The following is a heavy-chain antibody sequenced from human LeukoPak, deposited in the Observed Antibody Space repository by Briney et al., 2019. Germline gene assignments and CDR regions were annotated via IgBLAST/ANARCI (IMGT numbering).Heavy chain of an antibody. V-gene: IGHV3-30*18. CDR2: ISYDGSNK. D-gene: IGHD6-19*01. J-gene: IGHJ3*02. CDR1: GFTFSSYG. Sequence: GGSPRLSCAASGFTFSSYGMHWVRQAPGKGLEWVAVISYDGSNKYYADSVKGRFTISRDNSKNTLYLQMNSLRAEDTAVYYCAKLAVAGTPWAFDIWGQGTMVTVSS. CDR3: AKLAVAGTPWAFDI.